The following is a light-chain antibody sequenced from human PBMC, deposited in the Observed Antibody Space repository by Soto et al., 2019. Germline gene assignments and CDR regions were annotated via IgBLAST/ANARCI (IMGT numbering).Light chain of an antibody. CDR3: QTWGTGYWV. V-gene: IGLV4-69*01. J-gene: IGLJ3*02. Sequence: QLVLTQPPSASASLGASVKLTCTLSSGHSSYAVAWYQQQPEKGPRYLMKLNTDGSHTKGDGIPDRFSGSSSGAERYLTISSLQSEDEADYYCQTWGTGYWVFGGGTKVTVL. CDR1: SGHSSYA. CDR2: LNTDGSH.